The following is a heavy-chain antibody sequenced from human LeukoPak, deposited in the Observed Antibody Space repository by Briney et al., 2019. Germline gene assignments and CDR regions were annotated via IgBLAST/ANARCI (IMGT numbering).Heavy chain of an antibody. Sequence: GGSLRLSCAASGFTFSSYGMHWVRQAPGKGLEWVAVIWYDGSNKYYADSVKGRFTISRDNSKNTLYLQMNSLRAEDTAVYYCARDSATTMVRGVIGGDYWGQGTLVTVSS. D-gene: IGHD3-10*01. CDR3: ARDSATTMVRGVIGGDY. CDR2: IWYDGSNK. V-gene: IGHV3-33*01. CDR1: GFTFSSYG. J-gene: IGHJ4*02.